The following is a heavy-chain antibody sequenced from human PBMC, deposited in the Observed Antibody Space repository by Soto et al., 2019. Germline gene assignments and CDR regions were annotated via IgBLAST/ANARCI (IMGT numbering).Heavy chain of an antibody. Sequence: QVQLVESGGGVVQPGRSLRLSCAASGFTFSSYGMHWVRQAPGKGLEWVAVIWYDGSNKYYADSVKGRFTISRDNSKNTLYLQMNSLRAEDTAVYYCARDDSGIAVAEYYYGMDVWGQGTTVTVSS. J-gene: IGHJ6*02. CDR2: IWYDGSNK. CDR3: ARDDSGIAVAEYYYGMDV. V-gene: IGHV3-33*01. CDR1: GFTFSSYG. D-gene: IGHD6-19*01.